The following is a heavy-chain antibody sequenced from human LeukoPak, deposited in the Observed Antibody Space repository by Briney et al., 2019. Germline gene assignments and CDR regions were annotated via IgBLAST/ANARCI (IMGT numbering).Heavy chain of an antibody. CDR2: IIPILGIA. J-gene: IGHJ4*02. V-gene: IGHV1-69*04. D-gene: IGHD1-26*01. CDR3: AREGMEWELAFDY. Sequence: SVKVSCKASGGTFSSYAISWVRQAPGQGLEWMGRIIPILGIANYAQKFQGRVTITADKSTCTAYMELSSLRSEDTAVYYCAREGMEWELAFDYWGQGTLVTVSS. CDR1: GGTFSSYA.